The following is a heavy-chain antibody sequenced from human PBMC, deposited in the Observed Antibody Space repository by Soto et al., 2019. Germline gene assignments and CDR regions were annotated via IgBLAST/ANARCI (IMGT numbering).Heavy chain of an antibody. Sequence: QVQLVQSGAEVKKPGASVRVSCKASGYTFTNYYIDWVRQAPGQGLEWMGIINPNGGSTTYVQKFQGRVTMTRDTSTSTVYVELSSLRSEDTAVYYCARAALTTVTNRLNDVFDVWGQGTMVTVSS. CDR3: ARAALTTVTNRLNDVFDV. D-gene: IGHD4-4*01. CDR1: GYTFTNYY. J-gene: IGHJ3*01. V-gene: IGHV1-46*03. CDR2: INPNGGST.